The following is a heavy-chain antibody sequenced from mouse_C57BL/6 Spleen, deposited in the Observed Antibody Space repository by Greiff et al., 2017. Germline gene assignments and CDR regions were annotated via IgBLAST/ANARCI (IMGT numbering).Heavy chain of an antibody. V-gene: IGHV1-19*01. CDR3: ARYYGSTWFAY. D-gene: IGHD1-1*01. Sequence: EVQLQQSGPVLVKPGASVKMSCKASGYTFTDYYMNWVKQSHGKSLEWIGVINPYNGGTSYNQKFKGKATLTVDKSSSTAYMELNSLTSEDSAVYYCARYYGSTWFAYWGQGTLVTVSA. CDR1: GYTFTDYY. CDR2: INPYNGGT. J-gene: IGHJ3*01.